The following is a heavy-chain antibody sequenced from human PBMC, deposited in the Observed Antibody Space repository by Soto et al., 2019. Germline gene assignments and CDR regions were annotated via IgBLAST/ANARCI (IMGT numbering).Heavy chain of an antibody. D-gene: IGHD1-7*01. CDR2: ISYDGSNK. CDR3: AKDGPGYNWNSLSVRYYFDY. J-gene: IGHJ4*02. V-gene: IGHV3-30*18. CDR1: GFTFSSYG. Sequence: LRLSCAASGFTFSSYGMHWVRQAPGKGLEWVAVISYDGSNKYYADSVKGRFTISRDNSKNTLYLQMNSLRAEDTAVYYCAKDGPGYNWNSLSVRYYFDYWGQGTLVTVSS.